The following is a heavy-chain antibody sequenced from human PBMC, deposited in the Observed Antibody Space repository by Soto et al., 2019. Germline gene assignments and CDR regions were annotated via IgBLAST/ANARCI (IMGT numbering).Heavy chain of an antibody. D-gene: IGHD2-15*01. V-gene: IGHV3-23*01. CDR1: GFTFSTYV. CDR2: MTGNSGST. Sequence: PGGSLRLSCPASGFTFSTYVMSWVRQAPGQGLEWVSAMTGNSGSTYYADSVKGRFTISRDNSKNTVYLQMNSLRAEDTAIYYCAKGSGSVRPYYFDSWGQGTLVTVSS. J-gene: IGHJ4*02. CDR3: AKGSGSVRPYYFDS.